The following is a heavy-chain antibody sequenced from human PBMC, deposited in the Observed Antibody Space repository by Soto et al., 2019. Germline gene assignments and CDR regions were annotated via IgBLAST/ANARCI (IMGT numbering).Heavy chain of an antibody. Sequence: QITLKESGPTLVKPTQTLTLTCTFSGFSLSTSGVGVGWIRQPPGKALEWLALIYWDDDKRYSPSLKSRLTITKDTSKNQVVLTMTNMDPVDTATYYCAHRVIVVVPAAMIGNDAFDIWGQGTMVTVSS. J-gene: IGHJ3*02. CDR3: AHRVIVVVPAAMIGNDAFDI. CDR1: GFSLSTSGVG. V-gene: IGHV2-5*02. CDR2: IYWDDDK. D-gene: IGHD2-2*01.